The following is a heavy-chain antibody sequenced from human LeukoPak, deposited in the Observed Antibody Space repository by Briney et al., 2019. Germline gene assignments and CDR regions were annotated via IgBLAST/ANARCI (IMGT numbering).Heavy chain of an antibody. CDR3: ARYDYGDYRGD. Sequence: SETLSLTCAVYGGSFSGYYWSWIRQPPGKGLEWIGEINHSGSTNYNPSLKSRVTISVDTSKNQFSLKLSSVTAADTAVYYCARYDYGDYRGDWGQGTLVTVSS. CDR1: GGSFSGYY. J-gene: IGHJ4*02. V-gene: IGHV4-34*01. CDR2: INHSGST. D-gene: IGHD4-17*01.